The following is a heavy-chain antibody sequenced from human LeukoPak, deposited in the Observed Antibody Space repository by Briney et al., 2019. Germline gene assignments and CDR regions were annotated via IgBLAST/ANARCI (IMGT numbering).Heavy chain of an antibody. J-gene: IGHJ4*02. CDR1: GDSLTDLN. CDR3: ATRGGDFWSGFEK. CDR2: FDPEQAKT. V-gene: IGHV1-24*01. Sequence: ASVKVSCKVSGDSLTDLNIQWVRQAPGKGLECLGGFDPEQAKTIYAQNFQGRVTMTEDASTDTASMEPHSLKSEDTAVYYCATRGGDFWSGFEKWGQGTLIIVSS. D-gene: IGHD3-3*01.